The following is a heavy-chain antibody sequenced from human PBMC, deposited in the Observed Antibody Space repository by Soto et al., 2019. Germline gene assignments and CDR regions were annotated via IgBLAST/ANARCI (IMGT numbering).Heavy chain of an antibody. Sequence: ASVKVSCKTSGYTLTSYGIRWVGQAHGQGLEWMGWISAYNSKTNYTQNLHCRFTMPTDPSTSTAYMKLRSLRSDDTAVYYFARSYYYYSSGSARRRSRPYYYGMDVWGQGTTVTVSS. V-gene: IGHV1-18*01. J-gene: IGHJ6*02. CDR3: ARSYYYYSSGSARRRSRPYYYGMDV. D-gene: IGHD3-22*01. CDR2: ISAYNSKT. CDR1: GYTLTSYG.